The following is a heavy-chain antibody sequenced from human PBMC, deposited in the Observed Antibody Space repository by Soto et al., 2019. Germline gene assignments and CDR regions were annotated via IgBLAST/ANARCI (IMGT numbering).Heavy chain of an antibody. CDR1: GDSISSGDYY. J-gene: IGHJ4*02. CDR3: ARDLKRDSSPPGPLEY. CDR2: IYYSGNT. D-gene: IGHD6-13*01. Sequence: QVQLRESGPGLVKPSQTLSLTCTVSGDSISSGDYYWSWIRQPPGKGLEWIGCIYYSGNTYYNPSLKSRFSISVDTSKNQCSRKLSSVTAADTAVYYWARDLKRDSSPPGPLEYWGLGTPVTVSS. V-gene: IGHV4-30-4*01.